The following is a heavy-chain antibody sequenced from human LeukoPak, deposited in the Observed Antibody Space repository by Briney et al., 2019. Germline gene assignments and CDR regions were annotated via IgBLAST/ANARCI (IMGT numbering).Heavy chain of an antibody. CDR1: GFTFSSYA. Sequence: GGSLRLSCAASGFTFSSYAMSWVRQAPGKGPEWVSGINGGGGSTFYAESVTGRFTISRDNSKNTLFLQMNTLRAEDTAVYYCVKDGRRSPPCWGQGTLVTVSS. D-gene: IGHD2-15*01. CDR3: VKDGRRSPPC. J-gene: IGHJ4*02. CDR2: INGGGGST. V-gene: IGHV3-23*01.